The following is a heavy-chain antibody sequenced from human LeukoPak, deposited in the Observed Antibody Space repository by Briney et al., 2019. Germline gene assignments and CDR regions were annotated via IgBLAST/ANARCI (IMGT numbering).Heavy chain of an antibody. CDR2: ISSSSSYI. J-gene: IGHJ3*02. V-gene: IGHV3-21*01. D-gene: IGHD3-10*01. Sequence: GGSLRLSCVASGFTFSSYSMNWVRQAPGKGLEWVSSISSSSSYIYYADSVKGRFTISRDNAKNSLYLQMNSLRAEDTAVYYCAKDKGYYGLSSTFDIWGQGTIVTVSS. CDR1: GFTFSSYS. CDR3: AKDKGYYGLSSTFDI.